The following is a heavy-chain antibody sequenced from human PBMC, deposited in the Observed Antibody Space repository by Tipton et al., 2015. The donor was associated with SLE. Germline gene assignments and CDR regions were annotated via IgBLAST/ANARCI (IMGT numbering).Heavy chain of an antibody. CDR2: FDPEDGET. CDR1: GYTLTELS. V-gene: IGHV1-24*01. Sequence: QAQLVQSGAEVKKPGASVKVSCKGSGYTLTELSMHWVRQAPGKGIEWMGGFDPEDGETIYAQKFQGRVTMTEDTSTDTAYMELSSLRSEGPAVYYCATEPPRDSSGYFDYWGQGTLVTVSS. D-gene: IGHD6-19*01. CDR3: ATEPPRDSSGYFDY. J-gene: IGHJ4*02.